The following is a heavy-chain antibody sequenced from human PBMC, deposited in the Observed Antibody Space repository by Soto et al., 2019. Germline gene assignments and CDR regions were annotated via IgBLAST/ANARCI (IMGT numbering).Heavy chain of an antibody. CDR2: ISNNGAHT. V-gene: IGHV3-64*01. CDR1: GGTCSNYE. Sequence: PGGSLRLSCAASGGTCSNYEMHWVRQAPGKGLEYVSGISNNGAHTDYAKSVKGRFTISRDNSENTLYLQMGSLRAEDMALYFCARRGYRSRWPNVYMDVWGKGTTVTVSS. CDR3: ARRGYRSRWPNVYMDV. J-gene: IGHJ6*03. D-gene: IGHD6-13*01.